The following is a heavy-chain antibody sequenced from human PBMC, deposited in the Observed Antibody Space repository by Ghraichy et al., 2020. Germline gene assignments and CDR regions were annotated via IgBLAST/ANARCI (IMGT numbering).Heavy chain of an antibody. Sequence: GGSLRLSCAASGFTFTHYAMNWVRQAPGKGLEWVSYISTSGTEHYADSVKGRFTISRDNAKNSVYLQMNSLRDEDTAMYYCARMDYGSADDFWGQGTLVTVSS. V-gene: IGHV3-48*02. CDR2: ISTSGTE. CDR3: ARMDYGSADDF. J-gene: IGHJ4*02. D-gene: IGHD3-10*01. CDR1: GFTFTHYA.